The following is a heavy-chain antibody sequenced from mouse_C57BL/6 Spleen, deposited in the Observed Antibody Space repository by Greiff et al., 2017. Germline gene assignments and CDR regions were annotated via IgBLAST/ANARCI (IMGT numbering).Heavy chain of an antibody. V-gene: IGHV1-69*01. CDR2: IDPSDSYT. J-gene: IGHJ2*01. D-gene: IGHD1-1*01. CDR3: ARRYYSSSYYFDY. CDR1: GYTFTSYS. Sequence: QVQLQQPGAELVMPGASVKLSCKASGYTFTSYSMHWVQQRPGQGLEWIGEIDPSDSYTNYKQKFKGKSTLTVDKSSSTAYMQLSSLTSEDSAVYSCARRYYSSSYYFDYWGQGTTLTVSS.